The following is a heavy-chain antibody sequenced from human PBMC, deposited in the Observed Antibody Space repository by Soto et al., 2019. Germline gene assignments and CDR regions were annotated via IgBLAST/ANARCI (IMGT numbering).Heavy chain of an antibody. V-gene: IGHV1-69*01. Sequence: QVQLVQSGAEVKKPGSSVKVSCKASGGTFSSYAFSWVRQAPGQGLEWMGGIIPVFGATNYAQRFQGRVTITADASTSTAYMDLSSLKSEDTAVYYCAGSPEWPYALSQLVITTFGFYWGPGTVVTVSP. CDR2: IIPVFGAT. CDR1: GGTFSSYA. D-gene: IGHD3-22*01. J-gene: IGHJ4*02. CDR3: AGSPEWPYALSQLVITTFGFY.